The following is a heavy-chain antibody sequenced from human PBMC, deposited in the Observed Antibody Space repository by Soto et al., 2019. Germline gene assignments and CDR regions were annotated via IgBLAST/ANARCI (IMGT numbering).Heavy chain of an antibody. J-gene: IGHJ4*02. Sequence: GGSLRLSCAASGFTFSSYAMSWVRQVPGKGLEWVSSISSTTNYIYYGDSMKGRFTISRDNAENSLYLEMNSLRAEDTAVYYCARESEDLTSNFDYWGQGTLVIVSS. CDR1: GFTFSSYA. CDR2: ISSTTNYI. CDR3: ARESEDLTSNFDY. V-gene: IGHV3-21*06.